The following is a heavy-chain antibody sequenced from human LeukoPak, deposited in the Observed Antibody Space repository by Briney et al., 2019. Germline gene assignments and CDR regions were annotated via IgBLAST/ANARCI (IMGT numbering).Heavy chain of an antibody. Sequence: PGGSLRLSCAASGFTFGNAWMSWVRQAPGKGLEWVGRIKSKTDGGTTDYAAPVKGRFTISRDDSKNTLYLQMNSLKTEDTAVYYCTTVSEYCGGDCYSRFDYWGQGTLVTVSS. CDR3: TTVSEYCGGDCYSRFDY. D-gene: IGHD2-21*02. J-gene: IGHJ4*02. V-gene: IGHV3-15*01. CDR1: GFTFGNAW. CDR2: IKSKTDGGTT.